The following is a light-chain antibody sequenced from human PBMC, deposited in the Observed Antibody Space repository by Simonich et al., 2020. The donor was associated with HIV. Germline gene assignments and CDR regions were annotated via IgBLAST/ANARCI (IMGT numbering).Light chain of an antibody. CDR2: YVS. CDR3: SSYTSSTTWV. J-gene: IGLJ3*02. V-gene: IGLV2-14*01. CDR1: GSDVGGYNS. Sequence: QSALTQPASVSGSPGQSITISCTGTGSDVGGYNSVSWNQQHPGKAPKLMIYYVSKRPAGVSNRFSGSKAGNMASLTIAGLQAEDEADYYCSSYTSSTTWVIGGGTKLTVL.